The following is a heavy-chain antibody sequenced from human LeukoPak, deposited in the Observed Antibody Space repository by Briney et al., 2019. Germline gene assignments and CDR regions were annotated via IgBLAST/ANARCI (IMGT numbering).Heavy chain of an antibody. Sequence: SETLSLTCAVSGYSISSGYYWSWIRQHPGKGLEWIRYIYYSGSTYYNPSLKSRVTISVDTSKNQFSLKLSSVTAADTAVYYCARDLRLAYCGGDCYSNYYYYYGMDVWGQGTTVTVSS. V-gene: IGHV4-31*11. J-gene: IGHJ6*02. CDR3: ARDLRLAYCGGDCYSNYYYYYGMDV. CDR2: IYYSGST. CDR1: GYSISSGYY. D-gene: IGHD2-21*02.